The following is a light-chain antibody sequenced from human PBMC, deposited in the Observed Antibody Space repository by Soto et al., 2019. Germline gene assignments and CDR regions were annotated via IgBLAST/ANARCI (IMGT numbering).Light chain of an antibody. CDR3: QNCFTVPYT. CDR1: QDISNR. CDR2: DAS. Sequence: DIQMTQSPSSLSASVGDRITITCQASQDISNRLNWYHQKPGKAPNLLIYDASNLAAGVPSGFSGSGSGTHFTFTITSLQPEDIGTYYCQNCFTVPYTFGQGPRWISN. V-gene: IGKV1-33*01. J-gene: IGKJ2*01.